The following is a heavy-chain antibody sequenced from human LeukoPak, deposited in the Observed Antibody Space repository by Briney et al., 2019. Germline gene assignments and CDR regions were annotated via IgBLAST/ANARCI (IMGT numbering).Heavy chain of an antibody. V-gene: IGHV4-39*07. J-gene: IGHJ6*03. Sequence: PSETLSLTCTVSGGSISSSPCYWDWIRQPPGKGLEWIGSIYYSGSTYYNPSLKSRVTISVDTSKNQFSLKLSSVTAADTAVYYCAREGILTGYSFYYYYYMDVWGKGTTVTVSS. CDR1: GGSISSSPCY. D-gene: IGHD3-9*01. CDR2: IYYSGST. CDR3: AREGILTGYSFYYYYYMDV.